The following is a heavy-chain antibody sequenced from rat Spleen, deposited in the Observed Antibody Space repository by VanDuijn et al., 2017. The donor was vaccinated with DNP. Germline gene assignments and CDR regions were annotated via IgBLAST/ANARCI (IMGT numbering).Heavy chain of an antibody. CDR2: ISYSGTT. D-gene: IGHD1-5*01. Sequence: EVQLQESGPGLVKPSQSLSLTCSVTGYSVTRNYWGWIRKFPGNKMEWIGHISYSGTTSYHPSLKSRISITRDTSKNQFFLQLNSVTTEDTATYYCARWYNYFDYWGQGVMVTVSS. CDR1: GYSVTRNY. J-gene: IGHJ2*01. CDR3: ARWYNYFDY. V-gene: IGHV3-1*01.